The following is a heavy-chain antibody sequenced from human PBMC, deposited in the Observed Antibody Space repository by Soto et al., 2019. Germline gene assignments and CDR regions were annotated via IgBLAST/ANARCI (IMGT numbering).Heavy chain of an antibody. CDR2: IYSGGST. D-gene: IGHD2-2*02. CDR1: GFTVSSNY. V-gene: IGHV3-53*01. Sequence: EVQLVESGGGLIQPGGSLRLSCAASGFTVSSNYMSWVRQAPGKGLEWVSVIYSGGSTYYADSVKGRFTISRDNSKSTLYLQMNSLRAEDTAVYYCARGLGYCSSTSCYRGEDYWGQGTLVTVSS. CDR3: ARGLGYCSSTSCYRGEDY. J-gene: IGHJ4*02.